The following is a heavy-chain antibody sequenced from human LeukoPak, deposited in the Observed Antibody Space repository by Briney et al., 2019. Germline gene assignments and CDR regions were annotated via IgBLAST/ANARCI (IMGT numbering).Heavy chain of an antibody. Sequence: PSETLSLTCTVSGGSISSYYWSWIRQPAGTGLEWIGRILTSGSTNYNPSFQSRVTMSVDTSKNQFSLKLSSVTAADTAVYFCARKSGIYTGDYHFDSWGQGTLVTVSS. CDR1: GGSISSYY. D-gene: IGHD1-26*01. CDR3: ARKSGIYTGDYHFDS. CDR2: ILTSGST. J-gene: IGHJ4*02. V-gene: IGHV4-4*07.